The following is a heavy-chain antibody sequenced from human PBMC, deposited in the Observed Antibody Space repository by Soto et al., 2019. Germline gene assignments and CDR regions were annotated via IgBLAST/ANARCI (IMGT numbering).Heavy chain of an antibody. V-gene: IGHV1-8*01. CDR1: GYTFTSSD. Sequence: GASVKVSCKASGYTFTSSDVYWVRQATGQGLELMGWMNPNTGNTGYAQKFQGRVTMTRNTSISTAYMELSSLRSEDTAVYYCARCSGGSCVPLDYWGQGTLVTVSS. CDR2: MNPNTGNT. CDR3: ARCSGGSCVPLDY. J-gene: IGHJ4*02. D-gene: IGHD2-15*01.